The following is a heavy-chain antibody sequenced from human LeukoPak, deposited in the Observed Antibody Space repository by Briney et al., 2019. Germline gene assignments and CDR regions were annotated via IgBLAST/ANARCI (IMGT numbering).Heavy chain of an antibody. J-gene: IGHJ3*02. CDR1: GFTFSTYA. CDR3: ARPPMVRGVIITGDDVFDI. D-gene: IGHD3-10*01. CDR2: FSYDGSTQ. V-gene: IGHV3-30-3*01. Sequence: GGSLRLSCAGSGFTFSTYAMHWVRQAPGKGLEWVALFSYDGSTQRYADSVKGRFTISRDNSKNTLYLQMNSLKAEDTAVYYCARPPMVRGVIITGDDVFDIWGQGTMVTVSS.